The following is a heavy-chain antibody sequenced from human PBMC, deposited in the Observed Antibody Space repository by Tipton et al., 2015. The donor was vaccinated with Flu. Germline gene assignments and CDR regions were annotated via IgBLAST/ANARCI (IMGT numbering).Heavy chain of an antibody. J-gene: IGHJ1*01. CDR1: GGSISTSGYY. CDR2: IRYGGSS. Sequence: TLSLTCTVSGGSISTSGYYWGWIRQPPGKGLEWIGSIRYGGSSYYTPSLKSRVTISLDMSKNQFSLKMKSVTVADTAVYYCTRQVEAATRSSSRGQGTLVTVSS. CDR3: TRQVEAATRSSS. D-gene: IGHD2-15*01. V-gene: IGHV4-39*01.